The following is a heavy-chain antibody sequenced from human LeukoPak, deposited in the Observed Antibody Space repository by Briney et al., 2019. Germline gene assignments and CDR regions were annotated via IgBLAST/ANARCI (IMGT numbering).Heavy chain of an antibody. Sequence: PGGSLRLSCAASGFTFSSYWMSWVRQAPGKGLEWVANIKQDGSEKCYVDSVKGGFTISRDNAKNSLYLQMNSLRTEDTAVYYCARERYGSGTRVRYFDYGGQGTLVTVSS. CDR1: GFTFSSYW. V-gene: IGHV3-7*01. CDR2: IKQDGSEK. D-gene: IGHD3-10*01. J-gene: IGHJ4*02. CDR3: ARERYGSGTRVRYFDY.